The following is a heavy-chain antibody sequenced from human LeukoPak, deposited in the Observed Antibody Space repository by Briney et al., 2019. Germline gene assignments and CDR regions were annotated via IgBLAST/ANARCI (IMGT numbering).Heavy chain of an antibody. CDR1: GGSFTGYY. Sequence: SETLSLTCAVYGGSFTGYYWTWLRQPPGKGLEWIGEITHGGSTNYNPSLKSRVTISIDTSKNQFSLRLTSVTAADTAVYYCARAVIPAADLDYWGQGTLVTVSS. CDR3: ARAVIPAADLDY. J-gene: IGHJ4*02. CDR2: ITHGGST. D-gene: IGHD2-2*01. V-gene: IGHV4-34*01.